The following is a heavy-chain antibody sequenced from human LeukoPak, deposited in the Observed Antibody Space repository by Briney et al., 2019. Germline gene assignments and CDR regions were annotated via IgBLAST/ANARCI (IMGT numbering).Heavy chain of an antibody. D-gene: IGHD3-16*01. V-gene: IGHV4-59*01. J-gene: IGHJ2*01. CDR2: IYYSGST. CDR3: ARSKGGYFDL. Sequence: SETLSLTCTVSGGSISSYCWSWIRQPPGKGLEWIGYIYYSGSTNYNPSLKSRVTISVDTSKNQFSLKLSSVTAADTAVYYYARSKGGYFDLWGRGTLVTVSS. CDR1: GGSISSYC.